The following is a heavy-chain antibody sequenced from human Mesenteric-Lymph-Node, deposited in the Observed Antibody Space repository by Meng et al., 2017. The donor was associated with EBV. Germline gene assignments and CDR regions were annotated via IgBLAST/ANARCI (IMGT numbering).Heavy chain of an antibody. CDR2: VFYSGAT. J-gene: IGHJ4*02. V-gene: IGHV4-38-2*02. Sequence: VLQQESGQGVAELSETRALACVVSGASISGSYCWNWIRQPPGKELEWIGSVFYSGATYYNPSLESRVTISVDTSRNHFSLKVTSVTAADTAIYYCARDELMVRGLFDSWGQGALVTVSS. D-gene: IGHD3-10*01. CDR1: GASISGSYC. CDR3: ARDELMVRGLFDS.